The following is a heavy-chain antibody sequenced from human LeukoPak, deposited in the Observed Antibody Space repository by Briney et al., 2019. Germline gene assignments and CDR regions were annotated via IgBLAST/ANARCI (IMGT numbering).Heavy chain of an antibody. CDR2: IYGGGNI. D-gene: IGHD5-24*01. CDR1: GFTVSSNY. V-gene: IGHV3-53*01. Sequence: GGSLRLSCAASGFTVSSNYMNWVRQAPGKGLEWVSVIYGGGNIYYADSVKGRFTISRDNSKNTLYLQMNSLRAEDTAVYYCARGASYNYPYYFDYWGQGALVTVSS. CDR3: ARGASYNYPYYFDY. J-gene: IGHJ4*02.